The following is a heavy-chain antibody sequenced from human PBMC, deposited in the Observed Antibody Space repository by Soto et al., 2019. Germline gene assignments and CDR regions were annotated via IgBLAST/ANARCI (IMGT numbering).Heavy chain of an antibody. CDR3: ARDRYYYDSSGYQAGKADDAFDI. Sequence: SETLSLTCTVSGGSISSGGYYWSWIRQHPGKGLEWIGYIYYSGSTYYNPSLKSRVTISVDTSKNQFSLKLSSVTAADTAVYYWARDRYYYDSSGYQAGKADDAFDIWGQRTMVTVSS. D-gene: IGHD3-22*01. CDR1: GGSISSGGYY. CDR2: IYYSGST. J-gene: IGHJ3*02. V-gene: IGHV4-31*03.